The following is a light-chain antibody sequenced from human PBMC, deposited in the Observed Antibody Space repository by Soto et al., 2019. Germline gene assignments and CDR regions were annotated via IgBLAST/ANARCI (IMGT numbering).Light chain of an antibody. CDR2: GNT. Sequence: QSVLTQPPSVSGAPGQRVTISCTGSSSNIGAGYDVHWYQQLPGTAPKLLIYGNTNRPSGVPDRFSASKSGTSASLAITGVQGEDGAGYFWQSYYSSLGFWVFRGGTKLTVL. CDR3: QSYYSSLGFWV. J-gene: IGLJ3*02. V-gene: IGLV1-40*01. CDR1: SSNIGAGYD.